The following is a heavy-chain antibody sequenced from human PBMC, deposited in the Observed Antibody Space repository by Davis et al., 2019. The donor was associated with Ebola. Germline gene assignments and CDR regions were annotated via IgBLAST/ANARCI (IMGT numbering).Heavy chain of an antibody. J-gene: IGHJ4*02. D-gene: IGHD6-19*01. CDR1: GFTFSSYA. Sequence: GESLKISCAASGFTFSSYAMHWVRQAPGKGLEWVSVISYDGSSKYYADSVKGRFTISRDNSKNTLFLQMNSLRAEDTAVYHCAKGTNRIAVAGMGQNNWGQGTLVTVSS. CDR3: AKGTNRIAVAGMGQNN. CDR2: ISYDGSSK. V-gene: IGHV3-30*04.